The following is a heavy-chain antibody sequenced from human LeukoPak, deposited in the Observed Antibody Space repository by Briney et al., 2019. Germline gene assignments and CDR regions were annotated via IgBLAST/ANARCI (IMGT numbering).Heavy chain of an antibody. J-gene: IGHJ6*02. V-gene: IGHV3-30-3*01. CDR3: ARDMGDYYYYGMDV. CDR2: ISYDGSNK. CDR1: GFTFSSYA. D-gene: IGHD3-10*01. Sequence: GRSLRLSCAASGFTFSSYAMHWVRQAPGKGLEWVAVISYDGSNKYYADSVKGRFTISRDNSKNTLYLQMNSLRAEDTAVYYRARDMGDYYYYGMDVWGQGTTVTVSS.